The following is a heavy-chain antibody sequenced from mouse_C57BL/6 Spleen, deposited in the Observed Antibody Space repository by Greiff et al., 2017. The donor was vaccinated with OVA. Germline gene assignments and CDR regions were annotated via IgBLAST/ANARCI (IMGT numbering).Heavy chain of an antibody. CDR1: GFSLTSYG. D-gene: IGHD2-1*01. CDR3: ARNDGNYFYWYFDV. CDR2: LWSGGST. V-gene: IGHV2-2*01. J-gene: IGHJ1*03. Sequence: VQLQQSGPGLVQPSQSLSITCTVSGFSLTSYGVHWVRQSPGKGLEWLGVLWSGGSTDYNAAFISRLSISKDNSKSQVFFKMNSLQADDTAIYYCARNDGNYFYWYFDVWGTGTTVTVSS.